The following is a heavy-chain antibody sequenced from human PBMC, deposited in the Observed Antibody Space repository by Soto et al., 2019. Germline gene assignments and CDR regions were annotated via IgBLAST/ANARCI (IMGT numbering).Heavy chain of an antibody. Sequence: QITLKESGPTLVKPTQTLTLTCTFSGFSLSTTAVGVGWIRQPPGKALEWLALIYWDDDKTYSPSLKCRLTITRATSKDQVVLTMTNIDPVDTATYYCAHSFGEVRGRYYYYFGLDVWGQGTTVTVSS. CDR2: IYWDDDK. CDR1: GFSLSTTAVG. V-gene: IGHV2-5*02. D-gene: IGHD3-10*01. J-gene: IGHJ6*02. CDR3: AHSFGEVRGRYYYYFGLDV.